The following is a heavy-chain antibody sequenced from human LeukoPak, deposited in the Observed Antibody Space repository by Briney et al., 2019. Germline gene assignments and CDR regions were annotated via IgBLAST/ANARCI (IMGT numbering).Heavy chain of an antibody. J-gene: IGHJ4*02. CDR3: ARAFSEHWLVPDF. CDR2: ISSSSTDT. D-gene: IGHD6-19*01. CDR1: GFTFSDYY. Sequence: GGSLRLSCAASGFTFSDYYMTWIRQAPGKGLEWVSYISSSSTDTNYADSVKGRFTISRDNAKNSLYLQMNSLRPEDTAVYYCARAFSEHWLVPDFWGQGTLVTVSS. V-gene: IGHV3-11*06.